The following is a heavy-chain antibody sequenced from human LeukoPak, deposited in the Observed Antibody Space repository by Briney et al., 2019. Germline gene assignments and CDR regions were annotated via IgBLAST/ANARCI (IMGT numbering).Heavy chain of an antibody. CDR1: GGSFSGYY. J-gene: IGHJ4*02. V-gene: IGHV4-34*01. Sequence: SETLSLTCAVYGGSFSGYYWSWIRQPPGKGLEWIGEINHSGSTNYNPSLKSRVTISVDTSKNQFCLKLISVTAADTAVYYCASVARFLDWGQGTLVTVSS. D-gene: IGHD3-3*01. CDR2: INHSGST. CDR3: ASVARFLD.